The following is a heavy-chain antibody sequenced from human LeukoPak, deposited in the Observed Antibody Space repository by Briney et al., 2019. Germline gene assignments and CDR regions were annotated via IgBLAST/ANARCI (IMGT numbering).Heavy chain of an antibody. CDR2: ISGSGGST. CDR3: AKDFGIQLWLRGYYSDY. V-gene: IGHV3-23*01. Sequence: GGSLRLSCAASGFTFSSYAMSWVRQAPGKGLEWVSAISGSGGSTYYADSVKGRFTISRDNSKNTLYLQMNSLRAEDTAVYYCAKDFGIQLWLRGYYSDYWGQGTLVTVSS. D-gene: IGHD5-18*01. J-gene: IGHJ4*02. CDR1: GFTFSSYA.